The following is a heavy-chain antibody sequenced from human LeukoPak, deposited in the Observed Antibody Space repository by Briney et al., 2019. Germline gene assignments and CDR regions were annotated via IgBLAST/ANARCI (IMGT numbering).Heavy chain of an antibody. CDR1: GVSFSGYY. CDR2: INHSGST. V-gene: IGHV4-34*01. CDR3: ARGLNYYDSSGLGY. J-gene: IGHJ4*02. Sequence: PSETLSLTYAVYGVSFSGYYWSWIRQPPGKGLEWIGEINHSGSTNYNPSLKSRVTISVDTSKNQFSLKLSSVTAADTAVYYCARGLNYYDSSGLGYWGQGTLVTVSS. D-gene: IGHD3-22*01.